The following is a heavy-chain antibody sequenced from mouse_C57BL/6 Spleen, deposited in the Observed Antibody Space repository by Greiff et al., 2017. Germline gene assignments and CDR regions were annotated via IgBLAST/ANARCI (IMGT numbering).Heavy chain of an antibody. D-gene: IGHD1-1*01. V-gene: IGHV7-3*01. J-gene: IGHJ4*01. CDR3: ASSYYYGSSFYAMDY. CDR1: GFTFTDYY. CDR2: IRNKANGYTT. Sequence: EVMLVESGGGLVQPGGSLSLSCAASGFTFTDYYMSWVRQPPGKALAWLGFIRNKANGYTTEYSASVKGRFTISRDNSQSILYLQMNALRAEDSATYYCASSYYYGSSFYAMDYWGQGTSVTVSS.